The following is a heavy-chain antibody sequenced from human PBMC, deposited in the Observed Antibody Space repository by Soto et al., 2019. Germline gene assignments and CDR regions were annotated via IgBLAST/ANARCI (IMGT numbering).Heavy chain of an antibody. J-gene: IGHJ4*02. Sequence: GGSLRLSCAASGFTFSSYSMNWVRQAPGKGLEWVSSISSSSSYIYYADSVKGRFTISRDNAKNSLYLQMNSLRAEDTAVYYCARDSTKYYGDPPYWGQGTLVTVSS. D-gene: IGHD4-17*01. V-gene: IGHV3-21*01. CDR2: ISSSSSYI. CDR3: ARDSTKYYGDPPY. CDR1: GFTFSSYS.